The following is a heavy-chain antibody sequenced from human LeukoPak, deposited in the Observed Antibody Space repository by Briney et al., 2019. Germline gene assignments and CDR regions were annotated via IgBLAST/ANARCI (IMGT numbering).Heavy chain of an antibody. CDR1: GFTFSDYY. V-gene: IGHV3-11*04. D-gene: IGHD6-13*01. Sequence: GGSLRLSCAASGFTFSDYYMSWIRQAPGKGLEWVSYISSSGSTIYYADSVKGRFTISRDNSKNTLYLQMNSLRAEDTAVYYCARDRTAAAGPLSSWGQGILVTVSS. J-gene: IGHJ4*02. CDR2: ISSSGSTI. CDR3: ARDRTAAAGPLSS.